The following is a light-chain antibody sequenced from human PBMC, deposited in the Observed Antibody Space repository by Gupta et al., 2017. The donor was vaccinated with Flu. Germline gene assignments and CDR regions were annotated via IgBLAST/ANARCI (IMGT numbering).Light chain of an antibody. CDR3: QQVNDYPFT. V-gene: IGKV1-9*01. J-gene: IGKJ3*01. CDR2: SSS. CDR1: QYISGH. Sequence: DIQLTQSPSFLSASIGDRVTITCRASQYISGHLAWYQQKPGTAPKLLIHSSSTLRDGVPSRFSGSGSGTEFTLAISSLQPEDFATYYCQQVNDYPFTFGPETSVDI.